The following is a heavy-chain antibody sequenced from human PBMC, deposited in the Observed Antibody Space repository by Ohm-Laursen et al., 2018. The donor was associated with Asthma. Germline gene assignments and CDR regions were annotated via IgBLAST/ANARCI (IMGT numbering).Heavy chain of an antibody. J-gene: IGHJ3*02. CDR3: ARDISYGAQDAFDI. Sequence: SLRLSCAASGFTFSRYWMHWVRQAPGMGLVWVSRLKSDGTETTYADSVKGRFTISRDNSKNTLYLQMNSLRAEDTAVYYCARDISYGAQDAFDIWGQGTMVTVSS. CDR2: LKSDGTET. V-gene: IGHV3-74*01. CDR1: GFTFSRYW. D-gene: IGHD4-17*01.